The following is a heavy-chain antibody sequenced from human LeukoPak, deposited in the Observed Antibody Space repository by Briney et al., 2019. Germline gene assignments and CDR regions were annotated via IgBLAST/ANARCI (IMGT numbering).Heavy chain of an antibody. J-gene: IGHJ4*02. D-gene: IGHD5-18*01. V-gene: IGHV1-46*01. CDR2: INPSGGST. CDR3: ATHRYGYGNDY. CDR1: GYTFTGYY. Sequence: GASVKVSCKASGYTFTGYYMHWVRQAPGQGLEWMGIINPSGGSTSYAQKFQGRVTMTRDMSTSTVYMELSSLRSEDTAVYYCATHRYGYGNDYWGQGTLVTVSS.